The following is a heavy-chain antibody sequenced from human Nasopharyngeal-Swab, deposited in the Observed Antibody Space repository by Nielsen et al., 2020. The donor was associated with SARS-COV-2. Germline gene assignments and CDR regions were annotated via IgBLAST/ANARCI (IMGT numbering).Heavy chain of an antibody. V-gene: IGHV3-43*01. Sequence: GGSLRLSCSASGFTFDDFTMHWVRQAPGKGLEWVSLITWDGDSTSYGDSVKGRFTMSRDNPENSLYLEMNSLRTEDTALYYCAKAGGTTVAFDSWGQGTLVTVSS. CDR1: GFTFDDFT. J-gene: IGHJ4*02. D-gene: IGHD4-23*01. CDR3: AKAGGTTVAFDS. CDR2: ITWDGDST.